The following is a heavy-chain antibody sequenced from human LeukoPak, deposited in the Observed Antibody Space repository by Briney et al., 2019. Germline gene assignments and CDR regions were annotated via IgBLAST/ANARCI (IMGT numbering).Heavy chain of an antibody. J-gene: IGHJ3*02. CDR1: GGSVSSGTYY. V-gene: IGHV4-61*01. D-gene: IGHD3-10*01. CDR2: IYYSGST. Sequence: PSETLSLTCTASGGSVSSGTYYWSWIRKPPGEGLEWIVYIYYSGSTNYNPSLKSRVTISVDTSKNQFSLKLSSVTAADTAVYYCARVEWFGELSPFDIWGQGTMVTVSS. CDR3: ARVEWFGELSPFDI.